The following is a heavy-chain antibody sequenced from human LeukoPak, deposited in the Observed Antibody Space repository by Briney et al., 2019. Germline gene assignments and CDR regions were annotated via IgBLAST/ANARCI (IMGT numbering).Heavy chain of an antibody. V-gene: IGHV4-39*07. Sequence: PSETLSLTCTVSGGSISSSSYYWSWIRQPPGEGLEWIGEINHSGSTNYNPSLKSRVTISVDTSKNQFSLKLISVTAADTAVYYCARAEGYYDFWSGYYPYVAFDYWGQGTLVTVSS. CDR3: ARAEGYYDFWSGYYPYVAFDY. CDR2: INHSGST. CDR1: GGSISSSSYY. J-gene: IGHJ4*02. D-gene: IGHD3-3*01.